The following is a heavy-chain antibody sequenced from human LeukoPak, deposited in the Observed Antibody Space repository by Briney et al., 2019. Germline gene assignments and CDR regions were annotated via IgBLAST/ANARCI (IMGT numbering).Heavy chain of an antibody. CDR2: IYYSGST. V-gene: IGHV4-30-4*01. CDR3: ARGDSSTWTFKI. D-gene: IGHD6-13*01. Sequence: AQTLSLTCTVSGGSISSGDYYWSWIRQPPGKGLEWIAYIYYSGSTSYNPSLKSRVTISVDTSKNQFSLKLNSVTAADTAVYYCARGDSSTWTFKIWGQGTLVTVSS. CDR1: GGSISSGDYY. J-gene: IGHJ4*02.